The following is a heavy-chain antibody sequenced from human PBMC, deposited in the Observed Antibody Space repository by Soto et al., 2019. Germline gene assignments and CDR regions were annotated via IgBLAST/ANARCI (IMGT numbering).Heavy chain of an antibody. CDR1: GGSISSGGYY. J-gene: IGHJ3*02. Sequence: QVQLQESGPGLVKPSQTLSLTCTVSGGSISSGGYYWSWIRQHPGKGLEWIGYIYYSGSTYYNPSLKSRVTISVDTSKNQFSLKLSYVAAADTAVYYCARGYGDHLPVPDAFDIWGQGTMVTVSS. V-gene: IGHV4-31*03. CDR2: IYYSGST. CDR3: ARGYGDHLPVPDAFDI. D-gene: IGHD4-17*01.